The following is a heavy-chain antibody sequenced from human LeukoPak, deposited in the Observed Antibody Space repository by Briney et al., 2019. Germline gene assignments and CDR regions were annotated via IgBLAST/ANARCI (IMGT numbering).Heavy chain of an antibody. CDR2: INAGNGNT. CDR3: ARGSRYRIIVLRNVAGTGFDY. D-gene: IGHD2-8*01. V-gene: IGHV1-3*01. J-gene: IGHJ4*02. Sequence: ASVKVSCKASGYTFTSYAMHWVRQAPGQRLEWMGWINAGNGNTKYSQKFQGRVTITRDTSASTAYMEVSSVRSEDTAVYYCARGSRYRIIVLRNVAGTGFDYWGQGTLVTVSS. CDR1: GYTFTSYA.